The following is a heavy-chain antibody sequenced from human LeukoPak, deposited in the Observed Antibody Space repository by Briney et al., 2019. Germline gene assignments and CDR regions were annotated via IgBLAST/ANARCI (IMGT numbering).Heavy chain of an antibody. V-gene: IGHV3-21*01. Sequence: GGSLRLSCAASGFTFSRYSMNWVRQAPGKGLEWVSSISTSSSYIYYADSVKGRFTISRDNAKNSLYLQMNSLRAEDTAVYYCARESGITMVRGVIPWGQGTLVTVSS. D-gene: IGHD3-10*01. CDR1: GFTFSRYS. CDR3: ARESGITMVRGVIP. J-gene: IGHJ5*02. CDR2: ISTSSSYI.